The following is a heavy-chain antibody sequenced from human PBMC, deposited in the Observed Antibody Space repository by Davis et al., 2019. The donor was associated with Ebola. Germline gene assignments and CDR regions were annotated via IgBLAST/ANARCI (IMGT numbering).Heavy chain of an antibody. D-gene: IGHD6-19*01. CDR1: GGTFSSYT. J-gene: IGHJ5*02. CDR3: ARVHSSGWYNWFDP. V-gene: IGHV1-3*01. CDR2: INAGNGNT. Sequence: ASVKVSCKASGGTFSSYTISWVRQAPGQGLEWMGWINAGNGNTKYSQKFQGRVTITRDTSASTAYMELSSLGSEDTAVYYCARVHSSGWYNWFDPWGQGTLVTVSS.